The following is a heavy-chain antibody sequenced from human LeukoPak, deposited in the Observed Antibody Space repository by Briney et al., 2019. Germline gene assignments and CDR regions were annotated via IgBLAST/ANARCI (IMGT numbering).Heavy chain of an antibody. V-gene: IGHV3-53*01. J-gene: IGHJ4*02. CDR2: IYSGGST. D-gene: IGHD6-19*01. CDR1: GFTVTSNY. Sequence: GGSLRLSCAASGFTVTSNYMSWVRQPPGKGLEWVSVIYSGGSTYYADSVKGRFTISRDNSKNTLYLQMNSLRAEDTAVYYCAKDLSWLVTPTGFDYWGQGTLVTVSS. CDR3: AKDLSWLVTPTGFDY.